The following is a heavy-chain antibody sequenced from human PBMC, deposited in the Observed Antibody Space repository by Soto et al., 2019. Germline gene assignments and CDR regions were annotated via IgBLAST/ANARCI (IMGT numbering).Heavy chain of an antibody. Sequence: DVQLVKSGGGLIQPGGSLRLSCAASGITATNGHMNWVRQAPGKGLEWVSVIYSDDNTNYADAVKGRFTISRDTSKNTVYLQMNSLRAEYTAVYYCARDWNGDKYFDFWDQGSLVTVSS. CDR3: ARDWNGDKYFDF. CDR1: GITATNGH. V-gene: IGHV3-53*01. D-gene: IGHD4-17*01. CDR2: IYSDDNT. J-gene: IGHJ4*02.